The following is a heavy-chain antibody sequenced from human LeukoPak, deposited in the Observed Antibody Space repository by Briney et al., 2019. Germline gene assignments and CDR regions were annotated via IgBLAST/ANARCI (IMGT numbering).Heavy chain of an antibody. CDR3: ARNENSGWGYFDY. D-gene: IGHD5-12*01. V-gene: IGHV3-9*01. J-gene: IGHJ4*02. CDR2: ISWNSGSI. CDR1: GFIFNNYA. Sequence: GGSLRLSCAGSGFIFNNYAMHWVRQPPGKGLEWVSGISWNSGSIDYADSVKGRFTISRDNAKNSLYLQMNSLRVEDTAFYYCARNENSGWGYFDYWGQGTLVTVSS.